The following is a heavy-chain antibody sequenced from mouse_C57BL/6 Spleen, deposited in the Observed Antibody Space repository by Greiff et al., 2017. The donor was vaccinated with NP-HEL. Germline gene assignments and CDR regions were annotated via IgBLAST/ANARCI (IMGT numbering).Heavy chain of an antibody. J-gene: IGHJ2*01. D-gene: IGHD1-1*01. CDR3: ARCLYGSTDYFDY. V-gene: IGHV1-26*01. CDR2: INPNNGGT. Sequence: EVQLQQSGPELVKPGASVKISCKASGYTFTDYYMNWVKQSHGKSLEWIGDINPNNGGTSYNQKFKGKATLTVDKSSSTAYMELRSLTSEDSAVYYCARCLYGSTDYFDYWGQGTTLTVSS. CDR1: GYTFTDYY.